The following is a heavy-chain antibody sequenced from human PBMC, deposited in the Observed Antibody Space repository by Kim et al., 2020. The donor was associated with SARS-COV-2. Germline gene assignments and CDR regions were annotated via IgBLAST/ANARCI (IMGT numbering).Heavy chain of an antibody. CDR3: ARVRQILGYCSSTSCYGWYFDL. D-gene: IGHD2-2*01. CDR1: GFTFSSYS. J-gene: IGHJ2*01. CDR2: ISSSSSTI. V-gene: IGHV3-48*02. Sequence: GGSLRLSCAASGFTFSSYSMNWVRQAPGKGLEWVSYISSSSSTIYYADSVKGRFTISRDNAKNSLYLQMNSLRDEDTAVYYCARVRQILGYCSSTSCYGWYFDLWGRCTLVTVSS.